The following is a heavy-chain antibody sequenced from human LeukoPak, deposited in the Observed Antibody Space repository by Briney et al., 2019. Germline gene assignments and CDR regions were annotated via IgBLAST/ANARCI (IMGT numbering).Heavy chain of an antibody. J-gene: IGHJ4*02. CDR2: IYSGGST. Sequence: PGGSLRLSCADSGFTVSSNYMRWVRQAPGKGLEWVSVIYSGGSTHYADSVKGRFTISRDNSKNTLYLQMNSLRDEDTALYYCAKAGIGVVGYFDYWGQGTLVTVPS. CDR3: AKAGIGVVGYFDY. CDR1: GFTVSSNY. V-gene: IGHV3-66*01. D-gene: IGHD6-19*01.